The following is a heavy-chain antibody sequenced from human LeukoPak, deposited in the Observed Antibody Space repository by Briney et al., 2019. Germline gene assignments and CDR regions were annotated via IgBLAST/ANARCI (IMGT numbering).Heavy chain of an antibody. V-gene: IGHV4-61*02. CDR1: GGSVNNVNNY. CDR2: VYNSGST. Sequence: SETLSLTCTVSGGSVNNVNNYWSWIRQPAGMGLEWIGRVYNSGSTDYNPSLKSRVTMSIDTSKNQFSLNLASVSAADTAVYYCTRDQFGAIGGYYYYYMDVWGKGTTVTVS. D-gene: IGHD4/OR15-4a*01. J-gene: IGHJ6*03. CDR3: TRDQFGAIGGYYYYYMDV.